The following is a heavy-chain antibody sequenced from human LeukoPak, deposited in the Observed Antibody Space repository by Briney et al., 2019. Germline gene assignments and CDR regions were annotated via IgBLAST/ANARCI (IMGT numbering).Heavy chain of an antibody. CDR3: ASTYSSSWYNWFDP. V-gene: IGHV4-59*01. J-gene: IGHJ5*02. Sequence: MPSETLSLTCTVSGGSISSYYWSWIRQPPGEGLEWIGYIYYSGSTNYNPSLKSRVTISVDTSKNQFSLKLSSVTAADTAVYYCASTYSSSWYNWFDPWGQGTLVTVSS. CDR1: GGSISSYY. D-gene: IGHD6-13*01. CDR2: IYYSGST.